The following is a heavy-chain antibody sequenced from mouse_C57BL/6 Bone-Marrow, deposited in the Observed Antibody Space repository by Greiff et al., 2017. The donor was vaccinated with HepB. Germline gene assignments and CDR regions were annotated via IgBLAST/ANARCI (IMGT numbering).Heavy chain of an antibody. D-gene: IGHD1-1*01. V-gene: IGHV2-9*01. J-gene: IGHJ3*01. CDR2: IWGGGST. CDR3: AKHGHYYGSSSWFAY. CDR1: GFSLTSYG. Sequence: VQLQQSGPGLVAPSQCLSITCTVSGFSLTSYGVDWVRQPPGKGLEWLGVIWGGGSTNYNSALKSRLSISKDNTKSEVFLKMNSLQTDDTARYDCAKHGHYYGSSSWFAYWGQGTLVTVSA.